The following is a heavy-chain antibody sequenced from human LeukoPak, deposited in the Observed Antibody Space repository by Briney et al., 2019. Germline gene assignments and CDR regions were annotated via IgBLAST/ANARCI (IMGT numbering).Heavy chain of an antibody. CDR2: LSSDGGNT. CDR3: VKAGYCRGGSCYSGYFDY. CDR1: GFTFSSYA. V-gene: IGHV3-64D*06. Sequence: GGSVRLSCSASGFTFSSYAMHWVRQAPGKGLEYVSALSSDGGNTYYADSVKGRFTISRDDSKNTLYLQLSRLRAEDTAVYYCVKAGYCRGGSCYSGYFDYWGQGALVTASS. D-gene: IGHD2-15*01. J-gene: IGHJ4*02.